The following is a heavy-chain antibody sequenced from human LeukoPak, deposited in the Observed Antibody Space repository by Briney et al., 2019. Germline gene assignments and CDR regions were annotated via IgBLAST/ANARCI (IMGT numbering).Heavy chain of an antibody. Sequence: SQTLSLTCAISGDSVSSNSAAWNWIRQSPSRGLEWLGRTYYRSKWYNDYAVSVKSRITINPDTSKNQFSLQLKPVTPEDTAVYYCARDYCGGDCYSPRSWFDPWGQGTLVTVSS. D-gene: IGHD2-21*02. CDR3: ARDYCGGDCYSPRSWFDP. CDR1: GDSVSSNSAA. J-gene: IGHJ5*02. V-gene: IGHV6-1*01. CDR2: TYYRSKWYN.